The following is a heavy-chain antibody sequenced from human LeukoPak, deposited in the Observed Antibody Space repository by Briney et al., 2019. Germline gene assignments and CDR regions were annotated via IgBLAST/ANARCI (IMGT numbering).Heavy chain of an antibody. CDR1: GFTFSRFW. J-gene: IGHJ5*01. V-gene: IGHV3-7*01. D-gene: IGHD6-19*01. Sequence: GGSLRLSCVASGFTFSRFWMSWVRQAPGKGLEWVANIRQDGSQKNYVDSVKGRFTISRDNAKNSLYLQMDSLRAEDTAVYYCARDPNSSGWFDYWGQGTLVTVSS. CDR2: IRQDGSQK. CDR3: ARDPNSSGWFDY.